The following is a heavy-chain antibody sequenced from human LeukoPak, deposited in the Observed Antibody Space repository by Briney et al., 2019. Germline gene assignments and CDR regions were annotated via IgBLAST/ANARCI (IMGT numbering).Heavy chain of an antibody. CDR1: GGSFSGYY. CDR2: IYYSGST. J-gene: IGHJ4*02. Sequence: SETLSLTCAVYGGSFSGYYWSWIRQPPGKGLEWIGSIYYSGSTYYNPSLKSRVTISVDTSKNQFSLKLSSVTAADTAVYYCASITMIVVALGKFDYWGQGTLVTVSS. V-gene: IGHV4-34*01. D-gene: IGHD3-22*01. CDR3: ASITMIVVALGKFDY.